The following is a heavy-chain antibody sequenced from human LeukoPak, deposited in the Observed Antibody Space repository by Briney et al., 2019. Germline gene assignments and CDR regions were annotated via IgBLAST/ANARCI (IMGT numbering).Heavy chain of an antibody. CDR1: GFTFSEAW. CDR3: TTDPRD. CDR2: IKSKSDGGTI. Sequence: KSGGFLRLSCAASGFTFSEAWMSWVRQAPGKGLEWLGRIKSKSDGGTIDYAAPVKGRFAISRDDSRNTLFLQMNSLKTEDTAVYYCTTDPRDWGQGTLVTVSS. V-gene: IGHV3-15*01. J-gene: IGHJ4*02.